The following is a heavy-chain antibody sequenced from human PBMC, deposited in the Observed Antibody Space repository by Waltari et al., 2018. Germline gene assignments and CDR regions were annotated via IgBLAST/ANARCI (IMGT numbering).Heavy chain of an antibody. J-gene: IGHJ4*01. Sequence: QVQLHQWGAGQLKPSETLSLTCAVSGESFLGYFWSWIRQSPGKGLEWLGSIHYSGSTNSNPTLEVGLSISVDTTKKRFSLGLTSVTAADAALYFCARYGEVPASYFFDYWGQGTLVTVSS. CDR2: IHYSGST. CDR1: GESFLGYF. D-gene: IGHD2-21*01. CDR3: ARYGEVPASYFFDY. V-gene: IGHV4-34*01.